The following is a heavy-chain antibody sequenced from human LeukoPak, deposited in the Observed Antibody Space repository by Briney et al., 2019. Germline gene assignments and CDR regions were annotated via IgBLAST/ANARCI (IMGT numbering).Heavy chain of an antibody. J-gene: IGHJ3*02. CDR2: IRNTANGYAT. Sequence: QPGGSLRLSCAASGFTFSGSALHWVRQASGKGLEWVGRIRNTANGYATAYAASVKGRFTISRDDSKNTAYLQMDSLKTEDTAVYYCTRRSILWFGESNAFDIWGQGTMVTVSS. CDR1: GFTFSGSA. V-gene: IGHV3-73*01. D-gene: IGHD3-10*01. CDR3: TRRSILWFGESNAFDI.